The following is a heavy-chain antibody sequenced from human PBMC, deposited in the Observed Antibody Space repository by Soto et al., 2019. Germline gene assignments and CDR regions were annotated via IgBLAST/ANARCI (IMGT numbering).Heavy chain of an antibody. J-gene: IGHJ6*02. CDR1: GFTFSSYG. Sequence: SLRLSCAASGFTFSSYGMHWVRQAPGKGLEWVAVIWYDGSNKYYADSVKGRFTISRDNSKNTLYLQMNSLRAEDTAVYYCAREYYYDSSGYYYVGYYGMDVWGQGTTVTVSS. V-gene: IGHV3-33*01. D-gene: IGHD3-22*01. CDR2: IWYDGSNK. CDR3: AREYYYDSSGYYYVGYYGMDV.